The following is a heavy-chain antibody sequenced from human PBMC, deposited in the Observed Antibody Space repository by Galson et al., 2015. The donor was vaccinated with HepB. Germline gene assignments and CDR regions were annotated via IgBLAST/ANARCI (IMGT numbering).Heavy chain of an antibody. J-gene: IGHJ6*02. D-gene: IGHD2-2*01. CDR3: ARHRIHCSSASCNEGIYYYYGMDV. CDR2: IYYSGGT. V-gene: IGHV4-59*08. CDR1: GGSVSSYY. Sequence: SETLSLTCTVSGGSVSSYYWSWIRQPPGKGLEWLGYIYYSGGTNNNPSLESRVTISVDTSKNQLSLKLNSVTAADTAVYYCARHRIHCSSASCNEGIYYYYGMDVWGQGTTVTVSS.